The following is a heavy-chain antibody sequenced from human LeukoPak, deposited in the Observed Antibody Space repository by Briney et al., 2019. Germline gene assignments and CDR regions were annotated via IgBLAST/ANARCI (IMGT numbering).Heavy chain of an antibody. CDR3: AKNLGTTVPYQRPFDY. V-gene: IGHV3-NL1*01. J-gene: IGHJ4*02. D-gene: IGHD4-17*01. CDR1: GITFSIIG. Sequence: GGSLRLSCAASGITFSIIGCTGSAKVQGRGWCVSLAYAESVKGRFTISRDNSKYTLYLQMNSLRVEDTAVYYCAKNLGTTVPYQRPFDYWGQGTLVTVSS.